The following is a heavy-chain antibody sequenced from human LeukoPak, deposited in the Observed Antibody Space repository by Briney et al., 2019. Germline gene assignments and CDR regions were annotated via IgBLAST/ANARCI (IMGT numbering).Heavy chain of an antibody. D-gene: IGHD1-26*01. CDR1: GFTSSSYS. Sequence: GGSLRLSCAASGFTSSSYSMNWVRQAPGKGLEWVSSISSSSSYIYYADSVKGRFTISRDNAKNSLYLQMNSLRAEDTAVYYCARAPGSGSYYGPFDYWGQGTLVTVSS. CDR2: ISSSSSYI. J-gene: IGHJ4*02. CDR3: ARAPGSGSYYGPFDY. V-gene: IGHV3-21*01.